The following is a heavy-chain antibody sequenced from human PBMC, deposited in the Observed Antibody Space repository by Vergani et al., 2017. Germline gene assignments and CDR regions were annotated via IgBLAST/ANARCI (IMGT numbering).Heavy chain of an antibody. CDR1: GASIRSSNYY. CDR2: IYYSGST. V-gene: IGHV4-39*01. Sequence: QLQLQESGPGLVKPSATLSLTCSVSGASIRSSNYYWGWIRQPPGKGLEWIGVIYYSGSTYYNPSLKSRVTISVDTSKNQFSLKLSSLTAADTAVYFCARHSTVEWLVKLGWIDPWVQGILVTVSS. J-gene: IGHJ5*02. D-gene: IGHD6-19*01. CDR3: ARHSTVEWLVKLGWIDP.